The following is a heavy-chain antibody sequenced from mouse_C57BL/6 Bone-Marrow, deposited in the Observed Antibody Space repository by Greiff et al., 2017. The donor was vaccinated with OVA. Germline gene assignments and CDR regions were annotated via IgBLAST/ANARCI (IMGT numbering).Heavy chain of an antibody. V-gene: IGHV1-84*01. CDR1: GYPFTDYY. Sequence: QVQLQQSGPELVKPGASVTISCKASGYPFTDYYINWVKQRPGQGLELIGWIYPGSVNTKYNEKFKGKATLTVDTSSSTAYMQLSSLTSEDSAVYFCARWLLLYFDYWGQGTTLTVSS. J-gene: IGHJ2*01. CDR3: ARWLLLYFDY. D-gene: IGHD2-3*01. CDR2: IYPGSVNT.